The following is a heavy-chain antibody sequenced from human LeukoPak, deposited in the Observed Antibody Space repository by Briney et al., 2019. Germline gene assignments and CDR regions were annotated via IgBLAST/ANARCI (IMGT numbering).Heavy chain of an antibody. J-gene: IGHJ4*02. Sequence: GGSLRLSCAASGFTFSSYSMNCVRQAPGKGLEWVSSISGSSSYIYYADSVKGRFTISRDNAKNSLYLQMNSLRAEDTAVYYCASHSVYDIQKRDYRGQGALVTVSS. CDR3: ASHSVYDIQKRDY. D-gene: IGHD5/OR15-5a*01. CDR1: GFTFSSYS. V-gene: IGHV3-21*01. CDR2: ISGSSSYI.